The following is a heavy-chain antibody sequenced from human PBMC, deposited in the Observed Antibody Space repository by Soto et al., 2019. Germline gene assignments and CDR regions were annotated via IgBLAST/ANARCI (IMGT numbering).Heavy chain of an antibody. CDR1: GFTFSNAW. CDR2: IKSKVDGGTT. J-gene: IGHJ5*01. V-gene: IGHV3-15*07. Sequence: EVQLVESGGGLVKPGGSLRLSCAASGFTFSNAWMNWVRQAPGKGLEWVGHIKSKVDGGTTDYAAPVKGRFTISRDDSENTLYLQMNGLETEDTAVYYCTTLVATIPDSWGQGTLVTVSS. D-gene: IGHD5-12*01. CDR3: TTLVATIPDS.